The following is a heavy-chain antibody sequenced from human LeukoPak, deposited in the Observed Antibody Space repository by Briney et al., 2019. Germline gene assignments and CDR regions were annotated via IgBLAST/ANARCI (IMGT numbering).Heavy chain of an antibody. CDR1: GVSMGSRNSY. CDR3: ARHTSGTMFSY. J-gene: IGHJ1*01. CDR2: IENRGYT. Sequence: SETLSLTCTVPGVSMGSRNSYWGWIRQPPGMGLEWVGTIENRGYTAYNPSLQGRVTISVDATRRQCSLTLSSVTATDTAVYYCARHTSGTMFSYWGQGILATVSS. V-gene: IGHV4-39*01. D-gene: IGHD1-1*01.